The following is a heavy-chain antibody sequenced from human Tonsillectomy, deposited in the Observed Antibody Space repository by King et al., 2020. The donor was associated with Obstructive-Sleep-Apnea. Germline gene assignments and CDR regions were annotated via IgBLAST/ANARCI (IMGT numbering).Heavy chain of an antibody. V-gene: IGHV1-24*01. CDR1: GYTLTELS. CDR3: ATVPLGRTATTPDY. D-gene: IGHD4-17*01. CDR2: FDPEDGET. Sequence: QLAQSGAEVKKPGASVKVSCKVSGYTLTELSMHWVRQAPGKGLEWMGGFDPEDGETIYAQKFQGRVTMTEDTYTDTAYMELRSLRSEDTAVYYCATVPLGRTATTPDYWGQGTLVTVSS. J-gene: IGHJ4*02.